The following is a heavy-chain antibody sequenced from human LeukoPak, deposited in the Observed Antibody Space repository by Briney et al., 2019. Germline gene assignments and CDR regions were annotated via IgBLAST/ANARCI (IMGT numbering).Heavy chain of an antibody. V-gene: IGHV3-30*04. CDR1: RFTFSSYA. D-gene: IGHD2-21*02. J-gene: IGHJ4*02. CDR3: ARDRRAYCGGDCSLTFDY. CDR2: ISYDGSNK. Sequence: QTGGSLRLSCAASRFTFSSYAMHWVRQAPGKGLEWVAVISYDGSNKYYADSVKGRFTISRDNSKNTLYLQMNSLRAEDTAVYYCARDRRAYCGGDCSLTFDYWGQGTLVTVSS.